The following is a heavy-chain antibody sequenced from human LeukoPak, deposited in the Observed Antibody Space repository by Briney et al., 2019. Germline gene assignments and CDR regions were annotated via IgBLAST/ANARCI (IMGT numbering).Heavy chain of an antibody. CDR3: AAGRRLGELFFDY. CDR1: EGTFGAYS. J-gene: IGHJ4*02. V-gene: IGHV1-69*13. CDR2: INPIFNIL. Sequence: SVKVSCKASEGTFGAYSLDWVRQAPGQGLEWLGGINPIFNILNYAQKFRDRVTITADESTNTAYMDLSSLTYDDTAVYYCAAGRRLGELFFDYWGQGALVTVSS. D-gene: IGHD3-10*01.